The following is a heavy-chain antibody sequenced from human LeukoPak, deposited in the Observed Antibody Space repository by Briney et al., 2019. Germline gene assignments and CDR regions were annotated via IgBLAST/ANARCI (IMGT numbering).Heavy chain of an antibody. Sequence: GGSLRLSCAASRFTLSTYWMSWVRQAPGKGLEWVAHIKQDGSQEYYVDSVKGRFTISRDSAKNSLYLQINSLRAEDTAVYYCARGVPYDSWSGPHYSDYWGQGTLVTVSS. CDR3: ARGVPYDSWSGPHYSDY. CDR2: IKQDGSQE. CDR1: RFTLSTYW. D-gene: IGHD3-3*01. V-gene: IGHV3-7*01. J-gene: IGHJ4*02.